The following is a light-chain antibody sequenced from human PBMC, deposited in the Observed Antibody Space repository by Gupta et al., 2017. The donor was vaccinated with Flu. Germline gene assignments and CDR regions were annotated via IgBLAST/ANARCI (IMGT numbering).Light chain of an antibody. CDR2: TNN. CDR1: SSNIGEGYD. J-gene: IGLJ1*01. V-gene: IGLV1-40*01. CDR3: QSYDSDLRGYV. Sequence: QSVLTQSPSVSGAPGQSVTISCSGGSSNIGEGYDVHWYQQLPGTAPKLLIYTNNNRPSGVPDRFSGSKSGTSASLAITGLQAEDEASYYCQSYDSDLRGYVFGTGTKVTV.